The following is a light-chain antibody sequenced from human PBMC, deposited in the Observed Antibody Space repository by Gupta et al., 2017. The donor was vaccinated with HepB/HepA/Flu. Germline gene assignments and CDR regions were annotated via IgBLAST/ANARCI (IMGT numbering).Light chain of an antibody. J-gene: IGKJ4*01. CDR2: AAS. CDR3: QRSYSTPPRLT. Sequence: DIQMTQSLSSLSASVGDRVTITCRASQSISSYLNWYQQKPGKGPKLLIYAASSLQSGVPSRFSGSGSGTDFTLTISSLQPEDVATYYCQRSYSTPPRLTFGGGTKVEIK. V-gene: IGKV1-39*01. CDR1: QSISSY.